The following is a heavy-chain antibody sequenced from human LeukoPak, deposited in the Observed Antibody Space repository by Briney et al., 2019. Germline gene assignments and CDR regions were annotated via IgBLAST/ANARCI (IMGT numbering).Heavy chain of an antibody. CDR1: GFTFSCYW. CDR2: IKQDGSEK. CDR3: ARPRGCGSATCNNFDY. Sequence: GGSLRLSCAASGFTFSCYWMSWVRQAPGKGLEWVANIKQDGSEKYYVDSVKGRFTISRDNAKNLLYLQMNSLRVEDTAVYYCARPRGCGSATCNNFDYWGQGTLVTVSS. D-gene: IGHD2-15*01. J-gene: IGHJ4*02. V-gene: IGHV3-7*01.